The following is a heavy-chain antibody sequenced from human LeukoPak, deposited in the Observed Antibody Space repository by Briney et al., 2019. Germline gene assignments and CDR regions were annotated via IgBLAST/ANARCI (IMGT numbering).Heavy chain of an antibody. CDR3: AREGFSGYDSTAFDI. V-gene: IGHV4-31*03. J-gene: IGHJ3*02. Sequence: PSETLSLTCTGSGGSISSGGYYWSWIRQHPGKGLEWIGYIYYSGSTYYNPSLKSRVTISVDTSKSQFSLKLSSVTAADTAVYYCAREGFSGYDSTAFDIWGQGTMVTVSS. CDR1: GGSISSGGYY. CDR2: IYYSGST. D-gene: IGHD5-12*01.